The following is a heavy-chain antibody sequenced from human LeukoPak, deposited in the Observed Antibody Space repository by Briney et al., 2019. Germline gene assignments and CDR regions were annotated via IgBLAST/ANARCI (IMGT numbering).Heavy chain of an antibody. Sequence: SVKVSCKASGGTFSSYAISWVRQAPGQGLEWMGRIIPIFGTANYAQKFQGRVTITTDESTTTAYMELSSLRSEDTAVYYCARDRDSSGWEFQHWGQGTLVTVSS. CDR3: ARDRDSSGWEFQH. J-gene: IGHJ1*01. CDR1: GGTFSSYA. CDR2: IIPIFGTA. D-gene: IGHD3-22*01. V-gene: IGHV1-69*05.